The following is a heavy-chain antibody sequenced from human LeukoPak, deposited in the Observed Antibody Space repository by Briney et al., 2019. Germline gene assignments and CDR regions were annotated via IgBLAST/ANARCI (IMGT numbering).Heavy chain of an antibody. V-gene: IGHV1-2*02. CDR1: GYTFTGYY. CDR2: INPYSGGT. CDR3: ARGDFWRVLDY. Sequence: ASVKVSCKASGYTFTGYYIHWVRQAPGQGLEWLGWINPYSGGTNYAQKFQGRVAMTSDTSISTAYMELNRLRSDDTAVYYCARGDFWRVLDYWRQGSLVTVSS. D-gene: IGHD3-3*01. J-gene: IGHJ4*02.